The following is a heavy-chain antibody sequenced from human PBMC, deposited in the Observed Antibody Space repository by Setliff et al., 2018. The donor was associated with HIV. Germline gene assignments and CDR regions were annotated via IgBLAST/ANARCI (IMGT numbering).Heavy chain of an antibody. Sequence: PSETLSLTCTVSGGSISRGNHFWTWIRQPAGKGLEWIGRIYTNGSTNYNPSLKSRVTISLDTSKNQFSLKLSSVTAADTAVYYCARDQGIAAAGSVYWGQGTLVTVSS. CDR1: GGSISRGNHF. V-gene: IGHV4-61*02. D-gene: IGHD6-13*01. J-gene: IGHJ4*02. CDR3: ARDQGIAAAGSVY. CDR2: IYTNGST.